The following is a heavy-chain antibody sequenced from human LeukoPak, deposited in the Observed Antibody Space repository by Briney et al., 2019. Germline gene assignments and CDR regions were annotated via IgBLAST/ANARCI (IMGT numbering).Heavy chain of an antibody. CDR1: GFTFSSYA. J-gene: IGHJ4*02. CDR2: ISYDGSNK. V-gene: IGHV3-30-3*01. CDR3: ARDTSYHFDY. Sequence: PGGCLRLSCAASGFTFSSYAMHWVRQAPGKGLEWVAVISYDGSNKYYADSVKGRFTISRDNSKNTLYLQMNSLRAEDTAVYYCARDTSYHFDYWGQGTLVTVSS.